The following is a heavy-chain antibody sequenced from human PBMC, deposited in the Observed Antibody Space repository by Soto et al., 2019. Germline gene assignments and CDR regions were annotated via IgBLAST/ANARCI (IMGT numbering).Heavy chain of an antibody. CDR2: IYHSGST. CDR3: ASIAVAGTERYYFDY. J-gene: IGHJ4*02. D-gene: IGHD6-19*01. Sequence: SETLSLTCAVSGGSISSSDWWSWVRQPPGKGLEWIGEIYHSGSTNYNPSLKSRVTISVDKSKNQFSLKLSSVTAADTAVYYCASIAVAGTERYYFDYWGQGTLVTVSS. V-gene: IGHV4-4*02. CDR1: GGSISSSDW.